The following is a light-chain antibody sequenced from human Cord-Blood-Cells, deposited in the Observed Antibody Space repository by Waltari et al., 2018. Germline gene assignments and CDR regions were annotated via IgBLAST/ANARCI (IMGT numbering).Light chain of an antibody. CDR2: EVS. V-gene: IGLV2-8*01. CDR1: SSDVGGYNY. Sequence: QSALTQPPSASGSPGQSVTISCTGTSSDVGGYNYVSWYQQHPDKAPKLMIYEVSKRPSGVPDRFSGYKSGNTASLTVSGLQAEDEADYYCSSYAGSNKLVFGGGTKLTVL. CDR3: SSYAGSNKLV. J-gene: IGLJ3*02.